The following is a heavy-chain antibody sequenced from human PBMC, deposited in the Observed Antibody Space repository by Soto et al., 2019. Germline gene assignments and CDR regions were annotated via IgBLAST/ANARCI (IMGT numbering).Heavy chain of an antibody. CDR3: ARAASHWLRLHFDY. CDR1: GFTFSSYS. J-gene: IGHJ4*02. D-gene: IGHD5-12*01. Sequence: EVQLVESGGGLVQPGGSLRLSCAASGFTFSSYSMNWVRQAPGKGLEWVSYISSSSSTIYYADSVKGRFTISRDNAKNSLYLQMNSLRDEDTAVYYCARAASHWLRLHFDYWGQGTLVTVSS. CDR2: ISSSSSTI. V-gene: IGHV3-48*02.